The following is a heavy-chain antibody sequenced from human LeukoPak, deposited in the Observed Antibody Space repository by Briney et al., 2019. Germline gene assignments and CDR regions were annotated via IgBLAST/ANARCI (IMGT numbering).Heavy chain of an antibody. V-gene: IGHV4-39*07. D-gene: IGHD2-21*02. Sequence: SETLSLTCTVSGGSISSSSYYWSWIRQPPGKGLEWIGSIYYSGSTYYNPSLKSRVTISVDTSKNQFSLKLSSVTAADTAVYYCARLEMDIVVVTASSFDYWGQGTLVTVS. CDR3: ARLEMDIVVVTASSFDY. J-gene: IGHJ4*02. CDR1: GGSISSSSYY. CDR2: IYYSGST.